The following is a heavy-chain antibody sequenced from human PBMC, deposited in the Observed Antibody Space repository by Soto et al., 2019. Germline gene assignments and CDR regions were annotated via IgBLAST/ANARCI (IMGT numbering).Heavy chain of an antibody. J-gene: IGHJ6*02. D-gene: IGHD3-3*01. CDR1: GGTFSSYA. CDR2: IIPIFGTA. V-gene: IGHV1-69*12. Sequence: QVQLVQSGAEVKKPGSSVKVSCKASGGTFSSYAISWVRQAPGQGLEWMGGIIPIFGTANYAQKFQGRVTITADESTSTAYMELSSLRSEDIALYYGARDYDYWSGYYSTYYYGMDVWGQGTTVTVSS. CDR3: ARDYDYWSGYYSTYYYGMDV.